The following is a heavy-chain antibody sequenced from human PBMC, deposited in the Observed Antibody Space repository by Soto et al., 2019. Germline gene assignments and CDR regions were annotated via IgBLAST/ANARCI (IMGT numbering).Heavy chain of an antibody. J-gene: IGHJ3*02. CDR2: ISGSCGTT. CDR1: GFTFSSYA. D-gene: IGHD6-19*01. V-gene: IGHV3-23*01. CDR3: AKTANGWFSAFDI. Sequence: EVQLLESGGGLVQPGGSLRLSCAASGFTFSSYAMSWVRQAPGQGLEWVSAISGSCGTTYYADSVKGRFTFSRDNSKNTLYLQMNSLRAEDTAVYCCAKTANGWFSAFDIWGQGTMVTVSS.